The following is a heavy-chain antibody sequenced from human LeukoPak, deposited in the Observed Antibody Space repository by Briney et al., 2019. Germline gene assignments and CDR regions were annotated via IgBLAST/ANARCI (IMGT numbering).Heavy chain of an antibody. CDR1: GFTFNNAW. Sequence: PGGSLRLSCAASGFTFNNAWMNWVRQAPGKGLEWVGRIKKRSDGGTTDYAAPVKDRFIISRDDSQDTLYLQMNTLKTEDTAVYYCTRDWYHACNFWGQGTVVTVSS. D-gene: IGHD3-9*01. CDR3: TRDWYHACNF. J-gene: IGHJ3*01. V-gene: IGHV3-15*07. CDR2: IKKRSDGGTT.